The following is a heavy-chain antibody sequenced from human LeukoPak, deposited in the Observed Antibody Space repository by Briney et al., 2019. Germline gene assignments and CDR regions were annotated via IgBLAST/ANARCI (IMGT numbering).Heavy chain of an antibody. CDR3: ARDGTTTRYNWFDS. J-gene: IGHJ5*01. CDR1: GFTFSSYS. V-gene: IGHV3-21*04. CDR2: ISSSSSYI. D-gene: IGHD1-7*01. Sequence: PGGSLRLSCAASGFTFSSYSMNWVRQAPGKGLEWVSSISSSSSYIYYADSVKGRFTISRDNAKNSLYLQMNSLRAEDTAIYYCARDGTTTRYNWFDSWGQGTLVTVSS.